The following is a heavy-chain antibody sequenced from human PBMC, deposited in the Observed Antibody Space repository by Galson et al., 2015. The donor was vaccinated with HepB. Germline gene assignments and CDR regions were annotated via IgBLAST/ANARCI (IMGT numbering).Heavy chain of an antibody. J-gene: IGHJ5*02. CDR1: GFTFSTYA. V-gene: IGHV3-23*01. Sequence: SLRLSCATTGFTFSTYAMNWVRQAPGKGLEWVSNIYAVGTTSYADSVKGRFAISRDNSKNTLFLQLNSLRADDTAVYYCAKASGYCSDATCYFLNHWGQGTLVTVSP. D-gene: IGHD2-15*01. CDR3: AKASGYCSDATCYFLNH. CDR2: IYAVGTT.